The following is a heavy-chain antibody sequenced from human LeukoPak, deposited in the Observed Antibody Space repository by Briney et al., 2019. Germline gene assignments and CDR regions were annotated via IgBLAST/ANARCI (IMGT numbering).Heavy chain of an antibody. CDR2: MHHSGSA. J-gene: IGHJ6*03. D-gene: IGHD2-2*01. V-gene: IGHV4-59*01. CDR3: ARGPRDQRYCSSTSCYWYYYMDV. Sequence: PSETLSLTCTVSGGSISSYFWSWVRQSPGKGLEWIGFMHHSGSANSNPSLKSRVTISMDTSKKQFSLKMSSVTAADTAVYYCARGPRDQRYCSSTSCYWYYYMDVWGKGTTVTVSS. CDR1: GGSISSYF.